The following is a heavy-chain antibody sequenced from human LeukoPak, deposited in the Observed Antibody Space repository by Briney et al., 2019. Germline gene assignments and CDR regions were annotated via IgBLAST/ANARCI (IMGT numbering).Heavy chain of an antibody. Sequence: GGSLRLSRAASGFSFSSYAMGWVRQAPGKGLEWVSSISGTGGRTYYADSVKGRFTISRDNSRNTLSLQMNCLRVEDTAVYFCAKGPYSDSSEWFQYWGQGTLVTVSS. V-gene: IGHV3-23*01. J-gene: IGHJ1*01. CDR2: ISGTGGRT. CDR3: AKGPYSDSSEWFQY. D-gene: IGHD6-13*01. CDR1: GFSFSSYA.